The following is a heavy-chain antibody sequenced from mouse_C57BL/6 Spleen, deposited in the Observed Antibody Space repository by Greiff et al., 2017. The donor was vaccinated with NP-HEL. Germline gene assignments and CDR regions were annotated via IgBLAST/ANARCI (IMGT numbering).Heavy chain of an antibody. D-gene: IGHD1-1*01. CDR1: GYAFSSSW. CDR2: IYPGDGDT. Sequence: VQLQQSGPELVKPGASVKISCKASGYAFSSSWMNWVKQRPGKGLEWIGRIYPGDGDTNYNGKFKGKATLTADKSSSTAYMQLSSLTSEDSAVYFCARDGYYGSSYCYFDYWGQGTTLTVSS. J-gene: IGHJ2*01. CDR3: ARDGYYGSSYCYFDY. V-gene: IGHV1-82*01.